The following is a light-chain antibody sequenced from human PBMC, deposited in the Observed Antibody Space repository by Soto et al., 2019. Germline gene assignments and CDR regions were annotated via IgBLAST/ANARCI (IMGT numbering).Light chain of an antibody. CDR1: QSARIS. CDR2: DVS. Sequence: ETVMTQSPATLSVSPGERATLSCRASQSARISLGWYQQKTGQAPRLLIYDVSTRATGVPDRFSGSGSGTELTLTISRPQSEDFAVYYCQQYNNWPPTCGQGTRLEIK. V-gene: IGKV3-15*01. CDR3: QQYNNWPPT. J-gene: IGKJ5*01.